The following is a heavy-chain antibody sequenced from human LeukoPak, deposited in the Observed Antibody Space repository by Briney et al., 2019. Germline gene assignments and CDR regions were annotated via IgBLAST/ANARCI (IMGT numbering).Heavy chain of an antibody. Sequence: SETLSLTCTVSGGSISSGGYYWSWIRQHPGKGLEWIGFIYSSGTTYYNPSLRSRVIISVDTSKNHFSLKLSSVTAADTAVYYSASVVRSFYDMDVWGQGTTVTVSS. J-gene: IGHJ6*02. CDR2: IYSSGTT. V-gene: IGHV4-31*03. D-gene: IGHD2-8*01. CDR3: ASVVRSFYDMDV. CDR1: GGSISSGGYY.